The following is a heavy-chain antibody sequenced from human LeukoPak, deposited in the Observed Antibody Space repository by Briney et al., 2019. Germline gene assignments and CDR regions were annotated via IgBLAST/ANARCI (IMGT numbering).Heavy chain of an antibody. J-gene: IGHJ6*02. V-gene: IGHV4-59*02. CDR2: IYYSGST. CDR1: GGSVSSYY. Sequence: SETLSLTCTVSGGSVSSYYWSRIRQPPGKGLEWMGYIYYSGSTNYNPSLKSRVTISVDTSKNQFSLKLSSVTAADTAVYHCARDNWNYGSSMDVWGQGTTVTVSS. CDR3: ARDNWNYGSSMDV. D-gene: IGHD1-7*01.